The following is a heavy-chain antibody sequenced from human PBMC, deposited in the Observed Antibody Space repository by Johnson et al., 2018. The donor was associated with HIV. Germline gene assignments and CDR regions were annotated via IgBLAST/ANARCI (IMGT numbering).Heavy chain of an antibody. J-gene: IGHJ3*02. CDR1: GFTFSGSA. Sequence: EVQLVESGGGLVQSGGSLKLSCTSSGFTFSGSAMHWVRQASGKGLEWVANIKQDGSEKYYVDSVKGRFTISRDNAKNSLYLQMNSLRAEDTAVYYCARDRGAARDAFDIWGQGTMVTVSS. V-gene: IGHV3-7*05. CDR2: IKQDGSEK. CDR3: ARDRGAARDAFDI. D-gene: IGHD6-6*01.